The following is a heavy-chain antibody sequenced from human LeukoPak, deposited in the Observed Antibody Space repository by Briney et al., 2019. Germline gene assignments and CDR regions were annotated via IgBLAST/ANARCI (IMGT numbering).Heavy chain of an antibody. CDR1: GGSISSYY. CDR3: ASFGITGTRTDY. CDR2: IYYSGST. Sequence: SSETLSPTCTVSGGSISSYYWSWIRQPPGKGLEWIGYIYYSGSTNYNPSLKSRVTISVDTSKNQFSLKLSSVTAADTAAYYCASFGITGTRTDYWGQGTLVTVSS. D-gene: IGHD1-7*01. V-gene: IGHV4-59*01. J-gene: IGHJ4*02.